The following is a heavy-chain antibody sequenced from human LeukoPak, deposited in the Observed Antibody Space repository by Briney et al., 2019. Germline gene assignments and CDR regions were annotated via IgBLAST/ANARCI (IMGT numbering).Heavy chain of an antibody. V-gene: IGHV4-34*01. CDR2: INHSGST. D-gene: IGHD5-18*01. Sequence: SETLSLTCAVYGGSFSGYYWSWIRQPPGKGLEWIGEINHSGSTNYNPSLKSRVTISVDTSKNQFSLKLSSVTAADTAVYYCARGWIPSYYYGMDVWGQGTTVTVSS. CDR1: GGSFSGYY. CDR3: ARGWIPSYYYGMDV. J-gene: IGHJ6*02.